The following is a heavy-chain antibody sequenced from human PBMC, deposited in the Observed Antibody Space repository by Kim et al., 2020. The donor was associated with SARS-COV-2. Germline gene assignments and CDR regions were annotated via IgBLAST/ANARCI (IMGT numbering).Heavy chain of an antibody. J-gene: IGHJ4*02. CDR1: GFTFSSYA. Sequence: GGSLRLSCAASGFTFSSYAMHWVRQAPGKGLEWVAVISYDGSNKYYADSVKGRFTISRDNSKNTLYLQMNSLRAEDTAVYYCASGGGSYYDVDFDYWGQGTLVTVSS. D-gene: IGHD1-26*01. V-gene: IGHV3-30-3*01. CDR2: ISYDGSNK. CDR3: ASGGGSYYDVDFDY.